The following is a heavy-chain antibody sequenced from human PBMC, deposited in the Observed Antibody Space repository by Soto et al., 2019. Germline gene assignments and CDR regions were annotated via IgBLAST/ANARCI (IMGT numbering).Heavy chain of an antibody. CDR3: ARGQDLAAVSPHLGYGMDV. V-gene: IGHV3-33*01. D-gene: IGHD6-13*01. Sequence: GGSLRLSCAASGSTFSSYGMHWVRQAPGKGLEWVAVIWYDGSNKYYADSVKGRFTISRDNSKNTLYLQMNSLRAEDTAVYYCARGQDLAAVSPHLGYGMDVWGQGTTVTVSS. CDR1: GSTFSSYG. CDR2: IWYDGSNK. J-gene: IGHJ6*02.